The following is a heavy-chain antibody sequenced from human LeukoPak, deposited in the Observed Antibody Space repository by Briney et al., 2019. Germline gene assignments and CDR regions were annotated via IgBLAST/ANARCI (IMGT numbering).Heavy chain of an antibody. J-gene: IGHJ4*02. CDR2: INPSGGST. CDR3: ARGRFVYDFWSGYYTDFDY. CDR1: GYTFTSCY. V-gene: IGHV1-46*03. Sequence: ASVKVSCKASGYTFTSCYMHWVRQAPGQGREWMGIINPSGGSTSYAQKFQGRVTMTRDTSTSTVYMELSSLRSEDTAVYYCARGRFVYDFWSGYYTDFDYWGQRTLVTVSS. D-gene: IGHD3-3*01.